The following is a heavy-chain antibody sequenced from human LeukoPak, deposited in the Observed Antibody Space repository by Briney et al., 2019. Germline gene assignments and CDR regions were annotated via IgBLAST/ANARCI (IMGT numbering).Heavy chain of an antibody. D-gene: IGHD3-10*01. V-gene: IGHV4-34*01. CDR2: INHSGST. CDR1: GGSFSGYY. CDR3: ARQRAYYYGSGKFDP. J-gene: IGHJ5*02. Sequence: SETLSLTCAVYGGSFSGYYWSWIRQPPGKGLEWIGEINHSGSTNYNPSLKSRVTISVDTSKNQFSLKLSSVTAADTAVYYCARQRAYYYGSGKFDPWGQGTLVTVSS.